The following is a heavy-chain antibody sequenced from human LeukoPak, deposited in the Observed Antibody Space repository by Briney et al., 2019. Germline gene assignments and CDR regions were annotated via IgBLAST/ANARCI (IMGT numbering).Heavy chain of an antibody. D-gene: IGHD1-26*01. Sequence: GGSLRLSCAASGFTFDDYAMHWVRQAPGKGLEWGSGISWNSGSIGYADSVKGRFTISRDNAKNSLYLQMNSLRAEDTALYYCAKGMGRIVGATTTGGFDYWGQGTLVTVSS. V-gene: IGHV3-9*01. CDR3: AKGMGRIVGATTTGGFDY. CDR1: GFTFDDYA. CDR2: ISWNSGSI. J-gene: IGHJ4*02.